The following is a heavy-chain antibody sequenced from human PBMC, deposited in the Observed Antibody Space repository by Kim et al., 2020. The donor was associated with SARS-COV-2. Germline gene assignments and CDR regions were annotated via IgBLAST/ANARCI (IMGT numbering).Heavy chain of an antibody. CDR3: ARGDIVLMVYAYYYGMDV. D-gene: IGHD2-8*01. J-gene: IGHJ6*02. CDR2: INTNTGNP. V-gene: IGHV7-4-1*02. Sequence: ASVKVSCKASGYTFTSYAMNWVRQAPGQGLEWMGWINTNTGNPTYAQGFTGRFVFSLDTSVSTAYLQISSLKAEDTAVYYCARGDIVLMVYAYYYGMDVWGQGTTVTVSS. CDR1: GYTFTSYA.